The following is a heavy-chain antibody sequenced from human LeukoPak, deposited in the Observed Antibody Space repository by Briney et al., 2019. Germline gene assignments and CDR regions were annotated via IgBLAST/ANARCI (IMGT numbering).Heavy chain of an antibody. V-gene: IGHV4-38-2*01. CDR2: IYHSGST. CDR1: GYSISSGYY. Sequence: SETLSLTCAVSGYSISSGYYWGWIRQPPGKGLERIGSIYHSGSTYYNPSLKSRVTISVDTSKNQLSLKLSSVTAADTAVYYCARVLVVVAATSYYYYGMDVWGKGTTVTVSS. J-gene: IGHJ6*04. D-gene: IGHD2-15*01. CDR3: ARVLVVVAATSYYYYGMDV.